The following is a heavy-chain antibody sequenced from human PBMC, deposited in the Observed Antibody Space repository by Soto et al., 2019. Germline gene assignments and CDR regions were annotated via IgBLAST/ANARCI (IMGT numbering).Heavy chain of an antibody. CDR3: ARGVYCVGGCDSNFAY. V-gene: IGHV1-69*01. Sequence: VQLVQSGAEVKKPGSSVKVSCKASGGTFSNYPFIWVRQAPGQGLDWMGGIITIFGTTDYGQRFQGRVTITADESTNTAYMELSSLRTDDTAVYSCARGVYCVGGCDSNFAYWGPGNLVTVSS. CDR2: IITIFGTT. CDR1: GGTFSNYP. J-gene: IGHJ4*02. D-gene: IGHD2-21*02.